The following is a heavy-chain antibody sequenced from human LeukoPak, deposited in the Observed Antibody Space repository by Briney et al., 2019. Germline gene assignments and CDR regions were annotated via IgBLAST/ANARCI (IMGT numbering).Heavy chain of an antibody. CDR3: AVPYYYGSGRNY. V-gene: IGHV3-30-3*01. CDR1: GFTFSSYA. D-gene: IGHD3-10*01. Sequence: GGSLRLSCEVSGFTFSSYAMHWVRQAPGKGLEWVAVISYDGSNKYYADSVKGRFTISRDNSKNTLYLQMNSLRAEDTAVYYCAVPYYYGSGRNYWGQGTLVTVSS. J-gene: IGHJ4*02. CDR2: ISYDGSNK.